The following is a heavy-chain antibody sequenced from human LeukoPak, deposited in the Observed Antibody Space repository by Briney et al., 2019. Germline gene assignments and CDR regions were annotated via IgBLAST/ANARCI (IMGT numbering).Heavy chain of an antibody. V-gene: IGHV3-33*01. CDR2: IWYDGSNK. Sequence: CLRLSCAASGFTFSSYGMHWVRQAPGKGLEWVAVIWYDGSNKFYADSVKGRFIISRDNSKNTLYLQMNSLRAEDTALYYCARDLDYGGNSDAFDIWGQGTMVTVSS. D-gene: IGHD4-23*01. CDR3: ARDLDYGGNSDAFDI. J-gene: IGHJ3*02. CDR1: GFTFSSYG.